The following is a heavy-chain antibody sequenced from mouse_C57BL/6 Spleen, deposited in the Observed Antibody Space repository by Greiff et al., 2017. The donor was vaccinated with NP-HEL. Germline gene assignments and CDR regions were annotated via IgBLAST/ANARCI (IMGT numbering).Heavy chain of an antibody. V-gene: IGHV1-85*01. J-gene: IGHJ4*01. CDR1: GYTFTSYD. CDR3: ARGGSSYDYAMDY. D-gene: IGHD1-1*01. Sequence: VMLVESGPELVKPGASVKLSCKASGYTFTSYDINWVKQRPGQGLEWIGWIYPRDGSTKYNEKFKGKATLTVDTSSSTAYMELHSLTSEDSAVYFCARGGSSYDYAMDYWGQGTSVTVSS. CDR2: IYPRDGST.